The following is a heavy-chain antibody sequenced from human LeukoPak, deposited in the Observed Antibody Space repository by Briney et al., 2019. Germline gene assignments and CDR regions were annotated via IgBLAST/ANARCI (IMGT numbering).Heavy chain of an antibody. D-gene: IGHD2-15*01. Sequence: ASVKVSCKVSGYTLTELSMHWVRQAPGKGLEWMGGFDPEDGETINAQKFQGRVTMTEDTSTDTAYMELSSLRSEDTAVYYCATISGGSWGWFDPWGQGTLVTVSS. CDR3: ATISGGSWGWFDP. V-gene: IGHV1-24*01. J-gene: IGHJ5*02. CDR2: FDPEDGET. CDR1: GYTLTELS.